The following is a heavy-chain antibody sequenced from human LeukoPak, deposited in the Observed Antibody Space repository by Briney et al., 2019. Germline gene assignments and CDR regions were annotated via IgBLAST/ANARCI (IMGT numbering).Heavy chain of an antibody. Sequence: SVKVSCKASGYTFTGYYMHWVRQAPGQGLEWMGRIIPILGIANYAQKFQGRVTITADKSTSTAYMELSSLRSEDTAVYYCARVNKYSSSPSDYWGQGTLVTVSS. CDR3: ARVNKYSSSPSDY. V-gene: IGHV1-69*04. CDR2: IIPILGIA. J-gene: IGHJ4*02. CDR1: GYTFTGYY. D-gene: IGHD6-6*01.